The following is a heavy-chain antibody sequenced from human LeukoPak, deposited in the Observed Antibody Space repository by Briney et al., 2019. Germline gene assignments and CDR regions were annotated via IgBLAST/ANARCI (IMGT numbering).Heavy chain of an antibody. Sequence: SETLSLTCTVSGGSISSGDDYWSWIRQPPGKGLEWIGYIYYSGSTYYNPSLKSRVTISVDTSKNQFSLKLSSVTAADTAVYYCARVELWPYYDSSGYIDYWGQGTLVTVSS. CDR2: IYYSGST. CDR3: ARVELWPYYDSSGYIDY. D-gene: IGHD3-22*01. J-gene: IGHJ4*02. V-gene: IGHV4-30-4*08. CDR1: GGSISSGDDY.